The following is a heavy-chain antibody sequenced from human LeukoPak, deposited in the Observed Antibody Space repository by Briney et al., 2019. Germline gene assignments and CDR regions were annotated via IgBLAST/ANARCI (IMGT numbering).Heavy chain of an antibody. J-gene: IGHJ4*02. V-gene: IGHV3-15*01. CDR1: GFICSNVY. CDR3: TTDRGITARPIFDS. Sequence: GGSLRLSCAASGFICSNVYMSWVRQAPGKGLEWVGRIKSKTDGGTTDYAAPVKGRFTISRDDSKNTLYLQMNSLKIEDTAVYYCTTDRGITARPIFDSWGQGTLLTVSS. D-gene: IGHD6-6*01. CDR2: IKSKTDGGTT.